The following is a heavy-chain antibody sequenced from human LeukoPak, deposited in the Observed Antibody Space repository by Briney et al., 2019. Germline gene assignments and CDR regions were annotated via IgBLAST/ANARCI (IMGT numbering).Heavy chain of an antibody. V-gene: IGHV4-59*01. CDR1: GFTFSTYA. J-gene: IGHJ6*03. CDR2: VDHTGST. CDR3: ARGRVSSSTWYSTYYYYFYMDV. Sequence: GSLRLSCAASGFTFSTYAMSWVRQPPGKGLEWIGYVDHTGSTNFNPSLNGRVSISGDTTKNLFSLRLRSVTAADTAVYFCARGRVSSSTWYSTYYYYFYMDVWGKGTTVTVSS. D-gene: IGHD1-1*01.